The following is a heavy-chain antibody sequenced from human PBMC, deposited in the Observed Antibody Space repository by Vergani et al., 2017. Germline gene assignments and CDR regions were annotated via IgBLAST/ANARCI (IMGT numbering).Heavy chain of an antibody. CDR1: GGSISSYY. CDR2: IYYSGST. Sequence: QVQLQESGPGLVKPSETLSLTCTVSGGSISSYYWSCIRQPPGKGLEWIGYIYYSGSTSYNPSLKSRVTISVDTSKNQFSLKLSSVTAADTAVYYCARDQPQKGNYYMDVWGKGTTVTVSS. J-gene: IGHJ6*03. V-gene: IGHV4-59*01. CDR3: ARDQPQKGNYYMDV.